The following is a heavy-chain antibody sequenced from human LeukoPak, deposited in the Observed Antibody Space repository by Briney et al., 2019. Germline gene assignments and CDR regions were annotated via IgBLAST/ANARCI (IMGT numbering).Heavy chain of an antibody. V-gene: IGHV1-2*06. CDR3: ARALTEFYW. J-gene: IGHJ4*02. CDR2: INPRSGST. Sequence: ASVKVSCKAPGYTFTEYFIHWVPQAPGQGLEWMGRINPRSGSTNYAQNFQGRVTMTTDTSIASAYMELSRLTSDDTAVYFCARALTEFYWWDQGSLVSVSS. CDR1: GYTFTEYF. D-gene: IGHD7-27*01.